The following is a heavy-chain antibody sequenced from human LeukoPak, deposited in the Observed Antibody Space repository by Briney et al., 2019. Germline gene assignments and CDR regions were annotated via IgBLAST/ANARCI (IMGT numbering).Heavy chain of an antibody. V-gene: IGHV3-30*02. D-gene: IGHD3-10*01. CDR3: ARDARDHRFTMGSVAIDY. CDR1: GFTFSSYG. CDR2: IRYDGSNK. J-gene: IGHJ4*02. Sequence: PGGSLRLSCAASGFTFSSYGMHWVRQAPGKGLEWVAFIRYDGSNKYYGDSVKGRFTISRDNSKNSLYLQKNSLRAEHTAVYYCARDARDHRFTMGSVAIDYWGQGTLVTVSA.